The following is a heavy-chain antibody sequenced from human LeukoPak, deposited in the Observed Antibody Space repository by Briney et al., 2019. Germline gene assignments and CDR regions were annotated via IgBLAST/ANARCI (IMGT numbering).Heavy chain of an antibody. Sequence: GGSLRLSCTASGFAFQAFEMHWVRHVPGKGLEWVSLIKSDGGKTDYAASVRGRFTISRDNGENSLYLQMNSLRSEDSALYYCATWAFYHGVDVWGQGTMVTVSS. CDR2: IKSDGGKT. CDR1: GFAFQAFE. J-gene: IGHJ6*02. D-gene: IGHD1-26*01. CDR3: ATWAFYHGVDV. V-gene: IGHV3-43*02.